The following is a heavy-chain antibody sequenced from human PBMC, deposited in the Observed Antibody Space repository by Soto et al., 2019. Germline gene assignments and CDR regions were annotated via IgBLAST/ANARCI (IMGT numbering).Heavy chain of an antibody. CDR2: IIPIFGTA. Sequence: VASVKVSCKASGGTFSSYAISWVRQAPGQGLEWMGGIIPIFGTANYAQKFQGRVTITADESTSTAYMELSSLRSEDTAVYYCARGEAARSYYYYYGMDVWGQGTTVTVSS. CDR1: GGTFSSYA. D-gene: IGHD6-6*01. V-gene: IGHV1-69*13. J-gene: IGHJ6*02. CDR3: ARGEAARSYYYYYGMDV.